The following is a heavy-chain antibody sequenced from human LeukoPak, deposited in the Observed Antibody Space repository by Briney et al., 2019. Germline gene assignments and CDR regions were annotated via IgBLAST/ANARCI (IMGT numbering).Heavy chain of an antibody. CDR1: GFTVSSNY. V-gene: IGHV3-66*01. CDR2: INSGGST. Sequence: GGSLRLSCAASGFTVSSNYMSWVRQAPGKGLEWVSVINSGGSTYYADSVKGRFTISRDNSKSTLYLQMNSLRTEDTAVYYCAKDRTDDYVVNLDYWGQGTLVTVSS. D-gene: IGHD3-16*01. J-gene: IGHJ4*02. CDR3: AKDRTDDYVVNLDY.